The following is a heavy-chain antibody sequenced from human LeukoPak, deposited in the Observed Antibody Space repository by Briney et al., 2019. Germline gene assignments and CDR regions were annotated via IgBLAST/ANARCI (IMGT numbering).Heavy chain of an antibody. CDR3: ATVKTPLLMVRGVYFDY. Sequence: ASVKVSCKASGGTFSSYAISWVRQAPGQGLEWMGRIIPILGIANYAQKFQGRVTITADKSTSTAYMELSSLRSEDTAVYYCATVKTPLLMVRGVYFDYWGQGTLVTVSS. J-gene: IGHJ4*02. CDR1: GGTFSSYA. CDR2: IIPILGIA. V-gene: IGHV1-69*04. D-gene: IGHD3-10*01.